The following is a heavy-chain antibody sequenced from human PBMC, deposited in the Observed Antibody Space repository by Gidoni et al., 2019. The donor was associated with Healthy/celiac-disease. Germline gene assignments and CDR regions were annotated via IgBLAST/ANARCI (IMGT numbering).Heavy chain of an antibody. Sequence: EVQLVESGGGLVQPGGSLRLSCAASGFTFSDHDIDWVRQAPGKGLEWVGRIGNKANNHNTEYAASVKGRSTISRDDPKNSVYLQLNSLKIDDTAVYFCARPFRGNGYDSWGLGTLVTVSP. J-gene: IGHJ4*02. CDR1: GFTFSDHD. CDR2: IGNKANNHNT. CDR3: ARPFRGNGYDS. V-gene: IGHV3-72*01. D-gene: IGHD1-1*01.